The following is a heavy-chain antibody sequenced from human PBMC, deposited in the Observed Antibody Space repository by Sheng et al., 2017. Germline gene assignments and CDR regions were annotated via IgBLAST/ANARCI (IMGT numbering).Heavy chain of an antibody. CDR2: INHSGST. CDR3: AGPYISGWTLYYYYGMDV. V-gene: IGHV4-34*01. CDR1: GGSFSGYY. J-gene: IGHJ6*02. D-gene: IGHD6-19*01. Sequence: QVQLQQWGTGLLKPSETLSLTCAVYGGSFSGYYWSWIRQPPGKGLEWIGEINHSGSTNYNPSLKSRVTISVDTSKNQFSLKLSSVTAADTAVYYCAGPYISGWTLYYYYGMDVWGQGTTVTVSS.